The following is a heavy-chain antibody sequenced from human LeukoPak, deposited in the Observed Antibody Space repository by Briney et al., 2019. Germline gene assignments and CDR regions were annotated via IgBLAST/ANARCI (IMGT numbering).Heavy chain of an antibody. D-gene: IGHD6-13*01. CDR1: GFSFPSYA. J-gene: IGHJ4*02. CDR2: LSAGGGST. Sequence: PGGSLRLSCAASGFSFPSYAVIWVRQAPGKGLEWVSSLSAGGGSTHYADAVKGRFSISRDDSKSTSYLHMNALRVEDTARYFCAKDRRSSSWYTPIDSWGQGTTVIVSS. V-gene: IGHV3-23*01. CDR3: AKDRRSSSWYTPIDS.